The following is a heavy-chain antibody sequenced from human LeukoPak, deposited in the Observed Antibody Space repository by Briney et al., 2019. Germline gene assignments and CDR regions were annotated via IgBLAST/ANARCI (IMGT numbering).Heavy chain of an antibody. CDR1: GFTFNYA. D-gene: IGHD2-15*01. V-gene: IGHV3-23*01. CDR2: ISGSGRRV. CDR3: AKHADGSGRPRAGFDH. Sequence: GGSLRLSCAASGFTFNYAMTWARQPPGKGLEWVSAISGSGRRVFYADTVKSRFTISQDNSKNTLYLLMSSLRAEDTAVYYCAKHADGSGRPRAGFDHWGQGTLVTVSS. J-gene: IGHJ4*02.